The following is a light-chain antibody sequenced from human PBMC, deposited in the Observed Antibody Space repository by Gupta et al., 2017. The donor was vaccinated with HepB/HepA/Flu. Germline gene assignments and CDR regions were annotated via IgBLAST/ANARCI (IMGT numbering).Light chain of an antibody. CDR3: QQRSSWPPT. CDR2: DAS. J-gene: IGKJ4*01. V-gene: IGKV3-11*01. CDR1: QSVNNY. Sequence: EIVLTQSPSTLSLSPGERATLSCRASQSVNNYLAWYQQTPGQAPRLLIYDASHRAAGVPARFSGSGSGTDFTLTISTLEPDDFTFYYCQQRSSWPPTFGGGTKVEIK.